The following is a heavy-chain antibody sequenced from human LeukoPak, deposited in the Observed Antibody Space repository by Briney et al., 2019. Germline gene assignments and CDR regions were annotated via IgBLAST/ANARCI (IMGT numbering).Heavy chain of an antibody. V-gene: IGHV4-39*01. CDR1: GGSISSSSYY. CDR2: IYYSGST. D-gene: IGHD3-9*01. CDR3: ARQSDYDILTG. J-gene: IGHJ4*02. Sequence: SETLSLTCTVSGGSISSSSYYWGWLRQPPGKGLEWIGSIYYSGSTYYNPSLKSRVTISVDTSKNQFSLKLSSVTAADTAVYYCARQSDYDILTGWGQGTLATVSS.